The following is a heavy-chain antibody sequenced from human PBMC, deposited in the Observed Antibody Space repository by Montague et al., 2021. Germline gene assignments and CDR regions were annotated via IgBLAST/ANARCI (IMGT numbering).Heavy chain of an antibody. CDR1: GGSLSEYY. V-gene: IGHV4-34*01. D-gene: IGHD3-10*01. CDR3: ASDRGPFDY. CDR2: VSHIGST. J-gene: IGHJ4*02. Sequence: SETLSLTCGVYGGSLSEYYWTWIRQSPAKGLEWIGEVSHIGSTNYNPSLKSRVTMSVDKSKNQFSLTLRSVTAAGTAVYYCASDRGPFDYWGQGTVVTVSS.